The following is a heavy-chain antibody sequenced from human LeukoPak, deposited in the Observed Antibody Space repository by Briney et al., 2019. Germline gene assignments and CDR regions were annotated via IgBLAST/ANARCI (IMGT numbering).Heavy chain of an antibody. CDR2: ITDSGGST. J-gene: IGHJ4*02. Sequence: GGSLGLSCAASGFTFSSYAMTWVRQAPGKGLEWVSGITDSGGSTYFTDSVKGRFTISRDNSKNTVYLQMNCLRPEDTAVYYCAKGSAGSNYYFDYWGQGTLVTVSS. CDR1: GFTFSSYA. D-gene: IGHD4-23*01. CDR3: AKGSAGSNYYFDY. V-gene: IGHV3-23*01.